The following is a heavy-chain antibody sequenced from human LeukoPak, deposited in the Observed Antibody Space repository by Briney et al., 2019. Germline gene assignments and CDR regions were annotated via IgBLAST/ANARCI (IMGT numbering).Heavy chain of an antibody. Sequence: PSETLSLTCAVSGGSISSGGYSWSWIRQPPGKGLEWIGYIYHSGSTYYNPSLQSRVTISVDTSKNQFSLRLSSVTAADTAVYYCARSYSSGYDRLDYWGQGTLVAASS. CDR3: ARSYSSGYDRLDY. D-gene: IGHD5-12*01. J-gene: IGHJ4*02. V-gene: IGHV4-30-2*02. CDR2: IYHSGST. CDR1: GGSISSGGYS.